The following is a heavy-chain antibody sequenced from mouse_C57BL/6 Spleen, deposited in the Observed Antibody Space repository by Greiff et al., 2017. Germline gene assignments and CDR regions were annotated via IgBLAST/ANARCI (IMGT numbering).Heavy chain of an antibody. CDR1: GYTFTSYG. J-gene: IGHJ3*01. D-gene: IGHD1-1*01. CDR3: AREGITTVVAPFAY. V-gene: IGHV1-81*01. CDR2: IYPRSGNT. Sequence: VQLQQSGAELARPGASVKLSCKASGYTFTSYGISWVKQRTGQGLEWIGEIYPRSGNTYYNEKFKGKATLTVDTSSSTAYMQLSSLTSEDSAVYYCAREGITTVVAPFAYWGQGTLVTVSA.